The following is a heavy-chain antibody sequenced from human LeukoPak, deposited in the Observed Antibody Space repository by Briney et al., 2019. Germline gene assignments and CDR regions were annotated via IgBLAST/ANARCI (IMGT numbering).Heavy chain of an antibody. J-gene: IGHJ4*02. Sequence: GGSLRLSCAASGFTFSSYAMSWVRQAPGKGLECVSAISGSGGSTYYADSVKGRFTISSDNSKNTLYLQMNSLRAEDTAVYYCANGIAFGELMVRPWIHWGQGTLVTVSS. CDR3: ANGIAFGELMVRPWIH. V-gene: IGHV3-23*01. CDR2: ISGSGGST. CDR1: GFTFSSYA. D-gene: IGHD3-10*01.